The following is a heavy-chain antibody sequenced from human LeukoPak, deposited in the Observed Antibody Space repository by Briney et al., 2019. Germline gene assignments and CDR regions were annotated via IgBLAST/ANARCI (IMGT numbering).Heavy chain of an antibody. CDR3: AREVYCGGDCYNWFDP. CDR1: GGSISSGDYY. CDR2: IYYSGST. J-gene: IGHJ5*02. D-gene: IGHD2-21*01. Sequence: SETLSLTCTVSGGSISSGDYYWSWIRQPPGKGLEWIGYIYYSGSTYYNPSLKSRVTISVDTSKNQFSLKLSSVTAADTAVYYCAREVYCGGDCYNWFDPRGQGTLVTVSS. V-gene: IGHV4-30-4*08.